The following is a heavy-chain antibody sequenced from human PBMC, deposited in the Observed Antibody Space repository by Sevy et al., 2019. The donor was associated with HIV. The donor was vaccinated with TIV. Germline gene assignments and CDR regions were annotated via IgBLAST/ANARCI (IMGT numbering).Heavy chain of an antibody. V-gene: IGHV3-9*01. CDR2: ISWNSGSI. J-gene: IGHJ3*02. Sequence: GGSLRLSCAASGFTFDDYAMHWVRQAPGKGLEWVSGISWNSGSIGYADSVNGRFTISRDNAKNSLYLQMNSLRAEDTALYYCAKQKRPYCSGGSCFGSYAFDIWGQGTMVTVSS. CDR3: AKQKRPYCSGGSCFGSYAFDI. CDR1: GFTFDDYA. D-gene: IGHD2-15*01.